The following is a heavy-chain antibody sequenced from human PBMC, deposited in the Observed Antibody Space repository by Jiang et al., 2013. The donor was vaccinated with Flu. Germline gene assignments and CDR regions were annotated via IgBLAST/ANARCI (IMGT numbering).Heavy chain of an antibody. CDR1: GGSISSSNW. V-gene: IGHV4-4*02. CDR2: IYHSGST. D-gene: IGHD4-17*01. CDR3: ARDYGDYVGYYFDY. Sequence: GSGLVKPSGTLSLTCAVSGGSISSSNWWSWVRQPPGKGLEWIGEIYHSGSTNYNPSLKSRVTISVDKSKNQFSLKLSSVTAADMAVYYCARDYGDYVGYYFDYWGQGTLVTVSS. J-gene: IGHJ4*02.